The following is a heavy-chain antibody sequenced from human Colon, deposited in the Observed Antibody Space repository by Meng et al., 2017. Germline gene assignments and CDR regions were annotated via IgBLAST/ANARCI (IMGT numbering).Heavy chain of an antibody. CDR3: ARDSNYYDSSGYLKAFDI. V-gene: IGHV6-1*01. CDR1: GDSVSSNSAA. Sequence: SETLSLTCAISGDSVSSNSAAWNWIRQSPSRGLEWLGRTYYRSKWYNDYAVSVKSRITINPDTSKNQSSLQLNSVTPENTAVYYCARDSNYYDSSGYLKAFDIWGQGTMVTVSS. CDR2: TYYRSKWYN. D-gene: IGHD3-22*01. J-gene: IGHJ3*02.